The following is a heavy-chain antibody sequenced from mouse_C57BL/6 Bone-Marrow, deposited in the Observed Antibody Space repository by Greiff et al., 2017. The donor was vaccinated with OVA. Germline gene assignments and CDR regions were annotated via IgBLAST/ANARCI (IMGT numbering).Heavy chain of an antibody. Sequence: VQLQQPGAELVKPGASVKLSCKASGYTFTSYGISWVKQRTGQGLEWIGEIYPRSGNTYYNEKFKGKATLTADKSSSTAYMELRSLTSEDSAVYFCARDHYYYGSSYGWYFDVWGTGTTVTVSS. CDR1: GYTFTSYG. J-gene: IGHJ1*03. CDR2: IYPRSGNT. D-gene: IGHD1-1*01. V-gene: IGHV1-81*01. CDR3: ARDHYYYGSSYGWYFDV.